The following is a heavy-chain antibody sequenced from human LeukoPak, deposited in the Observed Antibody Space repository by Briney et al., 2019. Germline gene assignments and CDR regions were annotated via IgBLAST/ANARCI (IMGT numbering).Heavy chain of an antibody. CDR1: GGSISSYY. Sequence: SETLSLTCTVSGGSISSYYWSWIRQPPGKGLEWIGYIYYSGSTNYNPSLKSRVTISVDTSKNQFSLKLSSVTAADTAVYYCANTVGHYAHSWGQGTLVTVSS. J-gene: IGHJ4*02. CDR3: ANTVGHYAHS. V-gene: IGHV4-59*01. CDR2: IYYSGST. D-gene: IGHD4-11*01.